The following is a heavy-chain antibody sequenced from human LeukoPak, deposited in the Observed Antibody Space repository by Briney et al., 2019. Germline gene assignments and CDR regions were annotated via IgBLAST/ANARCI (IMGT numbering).Heavy chain of an antibody. Sequence: KSGGSLRLSCAASGFTLRNAWMSWVRQAPGKGLEWVGRIKSKSDGGTTDYAAPVKGRYSISSDDSRNTLYLQMSSLKTEDTAVYYCATVSSRYWSFDLWGRGTLVTVSS. CDR3: ATVSSRYWSFDL. D-gene: IGHD6-6*01. V-gene: IGHV3-15*01. CDR1: GFTLRNAW. J-gene: IGHJ2*01. CDR2: IKSKSDGGTT.